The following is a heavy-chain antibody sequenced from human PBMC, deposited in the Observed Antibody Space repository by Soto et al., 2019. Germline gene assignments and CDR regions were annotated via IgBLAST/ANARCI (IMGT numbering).Heavy chain of an antibody. CDR1: GGSVTSHY. CDR3: ARERAGSGQNNWFDP. D-gene: IGHD3-10*01. J-gene: IGHJ5*02. V-gene: IGHV4-59*02. Sequence: SETLSLTCTVYGGSVTSHYWSWIRQPPGKGLEWIGFIHYSGGTKYNPSLESRVTMSVDTSQNQLSLRLNSVTAADTAVYYCARERAGSGQNNWFDPWGLGILVTVSS. CDR2: IHYSGGT.